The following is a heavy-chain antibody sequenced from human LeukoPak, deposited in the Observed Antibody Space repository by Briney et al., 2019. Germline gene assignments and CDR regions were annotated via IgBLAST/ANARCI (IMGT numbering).Heavy chain of an antibody. CDR3: ARSYRHEDYVWGSYRYSQQNYNYYFDY. CDR1: GYTFTSYD. CDR2: ISGYNGHT. D-gene: IGHD3-16*02. Sequence: ASVKVSCKASGYTFTSYDITWVRQAPGQGLEWMGWISGYNGHTNYAQKLQGRVTMTTDTSTSTAYMELRSLRSDDTAVYYCARSYRHEDYVWGSYRYSQQNYNYYFDYWGQGTLVTVSS. V-gene: IGHV1-18*01. J-gene: IGHJ4*02.